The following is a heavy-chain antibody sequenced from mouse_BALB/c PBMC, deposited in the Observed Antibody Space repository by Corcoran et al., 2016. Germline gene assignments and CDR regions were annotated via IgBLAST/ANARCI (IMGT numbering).Heavy chain of an antibody. CDR1: GFNIKDTY. CDR3: ANWDWYFDV. Sequence: EVQLQQSGAELVNPGASVKLSCTASGFNIKDTYMHWVKQRPEQGLEWIGRIDPANGNTKYDPKFQGKATITADTSSNTAYLQLSSLTSEDTAVYYCANWDWYFDVWGAGTTVTVSS. V-gene: IGHV14-3*02. D-gene: IGHD4-1*01. J-gene: IGHJ1*01. CDR2: IDPANGNT.